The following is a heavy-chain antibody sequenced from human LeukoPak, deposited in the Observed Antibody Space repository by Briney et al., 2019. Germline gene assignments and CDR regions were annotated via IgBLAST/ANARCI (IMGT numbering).Heavy chain of an antibody. D-gene: IGHD4/OR15-4a*01. J-gene: IGHJ4*02. CDR2: IYSAGSS. CDR3: ARRAGAYSHPYDY. V-gene: IGHV3-53*01. Sequence: GGSLRLSCAASGFTVSSNSMSWVRQAPGKGLEWVSFIYSAGSSHYSDSVRGRFTISIDNSKNTLYLQMNSLRVDDTPVYYCARRAGAYSHPYDYWGQGTLVTVSS. CDR1: GFTVSSNS.